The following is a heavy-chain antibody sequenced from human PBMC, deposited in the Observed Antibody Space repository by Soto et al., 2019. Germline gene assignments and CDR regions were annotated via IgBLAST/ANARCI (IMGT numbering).Heavy chain of an antibody. CDR2: IYYSGST. CDR1: GGSISSSSYY. Sequence: SETLSLTCTVSGGSISSSSYYWGWIRQPPGKGLEWIGSIYYSGSTYYNPSLKSRVTISVDTSKNQFSLKLSSVTAADTAVYYCARHLEMTTVTTGFDYWGQGTLVTVSS. D-gene: IGHD4-17*01. CDR3: ARHLEMTTVTTGFDY. V-gene: IGHV4-39*01. J-gene: IGHJ4*02.